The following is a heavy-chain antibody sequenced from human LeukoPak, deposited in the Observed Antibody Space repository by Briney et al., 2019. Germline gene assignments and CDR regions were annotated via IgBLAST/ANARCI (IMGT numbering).Heavy chain of an antibody. CDR2: IKQDGSEK. CDR3: AKVPSKRAFDI. J-gene: IGHJ3*02. Sequence: PGGSLRLSCAASGFTFSSYWMSWVRQAPGKGLEWVANIKQDGSEKYYVDSVKGRFTLSRDNAKNSLYLQMNSLRAEDTAVYYCAKVPSKRAFDIWGQGTMVTVSS. CDR1: GFTFSSYW. V-gene: IGHV3-7*03.